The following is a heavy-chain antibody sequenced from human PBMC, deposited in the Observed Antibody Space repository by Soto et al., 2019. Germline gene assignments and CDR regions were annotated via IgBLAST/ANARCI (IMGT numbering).Heavy chain of an antibody. CDR2: IYDSEST. Sequence: QVQLQESGPGLVKPSGTLSLTCVLSGGSISRRNWWSWVRQPPGKGLEWIGEIYDSESTNYNPSLKSRVTISVDKSKKQVSMRLTSGIAADTAVYYCTHGDSDNDYWGQGTLVTVSS. J-gene: IGHJ4*02. V-gene: IGHV4-4*02. D-gene: IGHD4-17*01. CDR3: THGDSDNDY. CDR1: GGSISRRNW.